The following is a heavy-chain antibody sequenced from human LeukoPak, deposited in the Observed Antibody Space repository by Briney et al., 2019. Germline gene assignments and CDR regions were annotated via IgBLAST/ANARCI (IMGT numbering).Heavy chain of an antibody. CDR2: INTNTGNP. J-gene: IGHJ4*02. D-gene: IGHD6-19*01. Sequence: GASVKVSCKASGYTFTSYAMNWVRQAPGQGLEWMGWINTNTGNPTYAQGFTGRFVFSLDTSVSTAYLQISSLKAEDTAVYYCAREVSGIAVAPSFDYWGQGTLVTVSS. CDR1: GYTFTSYA. CDR3: AREVSGIAVAPSFDY. V-gene: IGHV7-4-1*02.